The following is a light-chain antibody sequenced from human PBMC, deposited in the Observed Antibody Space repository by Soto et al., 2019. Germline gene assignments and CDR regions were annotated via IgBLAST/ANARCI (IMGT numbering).Light chain of an antibody. Sequence: EVMLTQSPGTLSLSPGERATLSCRASQSIFSNYLAWYQQKSGQAPRLLIYGASNRATGIPDRFSGSGSGTDFTLTISRLEPEDFAVYYYQQYGTSPLTFGQGTKVEFK. V-gene: IGKV3-20*01. J-gene: IGKJ1*01. CDR1: QSIFSNY. CDR2: GAS. CDR3: QQYGTSPLT.